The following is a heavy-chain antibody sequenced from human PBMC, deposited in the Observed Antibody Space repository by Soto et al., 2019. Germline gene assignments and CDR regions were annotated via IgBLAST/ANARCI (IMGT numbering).Heavy chain of an antibody. Sequence: PSETLSLTCAVYGGSFSTDYWSWIRQPPGKGLEWIGEINPSGGTNYNPSLKSRVTISVATSKNRFPLKLSSVTAAATAVHYCATAKSFEFHNWFDPWRQGNLVTVSS. CDR3: ATAKSFEFHNWFDP. CDR1: GGSFSTDY. D-gene: IGHD3-10*01. CDR2: INPSGGT. V-gene: IGHV4-34*01. J-gene: IGHJ5*02.